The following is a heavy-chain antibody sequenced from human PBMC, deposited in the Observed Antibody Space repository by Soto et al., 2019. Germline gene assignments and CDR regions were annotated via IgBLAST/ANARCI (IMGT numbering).Heavy chain of an antibody. V-gene: IGHV3-30-3*01. Sequence: GGSLRLSCAASGFTFSDYYMSWIRQAPGKGLEWVAVISYDGSNKYYADSVKGRFTISRDNSKNTLYLQMNSLRAEDTAVYYCARGRGYSYGPGYFDYWGQGTLVTVSS. CDR2: ISYDGSNK. J-gene: IGHJ4*02. CDR1: GFTFSDYY. CDR3: ARGRGYSYGPGYFDY. D-gene: IGHD5-18*01.